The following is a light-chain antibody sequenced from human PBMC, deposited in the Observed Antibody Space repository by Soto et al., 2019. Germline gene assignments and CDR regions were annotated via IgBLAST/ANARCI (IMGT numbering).Light chain of an antibody. J-gene: IGLJ1*01. V-gene: IGLV2-14*03. CDR1: SNDVGHDNY. CDR3: SSYTSSGTYV. CDR2: DVS. Sequence: QSALTQPASVSGSPGQSITISCTGTSNDVGHDNYVSWYQQFPGKVPKLIFYDVSNRPSGVSNRFSGSKSGNTASLTISGLQADDEADYYCSSYTSSGTYVFGTGTKLT.